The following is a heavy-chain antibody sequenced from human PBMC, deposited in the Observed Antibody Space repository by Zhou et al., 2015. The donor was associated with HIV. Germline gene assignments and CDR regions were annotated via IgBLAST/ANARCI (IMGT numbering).Heavy chain of an antibody. D-gene: IGHD5-12*01. V-gene: IGHV1-18*01. CDR2: ISVYNGIT. J-gene: IGHJ6*02. CDR1: GYTFIRYG. Sequence: QVQLVQSGVEVKKSGASVKVSCKASGYTFIRYGISWVRQAPGQGLEWMGWISVYNGITNYVQKFQGRVTMTTDTSTTTAYMELRSLRSDDTAVYYCARGVATDYYGMDVWGQGTTVTVSS. CDR3: ARGVATDYYGMDV.